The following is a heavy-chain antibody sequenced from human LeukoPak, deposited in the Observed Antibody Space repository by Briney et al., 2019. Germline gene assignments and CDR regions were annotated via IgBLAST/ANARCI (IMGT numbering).Heavy chain of an antibody. Sequence: SETLSLTCTVSGGSISSSSYYWGWIRQPPGKGLEWIGTIYYSGTTYYNPSPKSRVTISVDTSKNQFSLKLSSVTAADTAVYYCARLYCSGGTCYSDRGAFDIWGQGTMVTVSS. CDR1: GGSISSSSYY. CDR2: IYYSGTT. CDR3: ARLYCSGGTCYSDRGAFDI. D-gene: IGHD2-15*01. V-gene: IGHV4-39*07. J-gene: IGHJ3*02.